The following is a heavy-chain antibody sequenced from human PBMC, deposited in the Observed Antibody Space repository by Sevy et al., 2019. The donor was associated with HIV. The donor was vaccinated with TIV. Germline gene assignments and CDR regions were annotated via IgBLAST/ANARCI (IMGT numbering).Heavy chain of an antibody. CDR2: ISAYNGNT. CDR3: ARSSSTSCCYYYYGMDV. V-gene: IGHV1-18*01. Sequence: ASVKVSCKASGYTFTRYGISWVRQAPGQGLEWMGWISAYNGNTNYAQKLQGRVTMTTDTSTSTACMELRSLRSDDTAVYYCARSSSTSCCYYYYGMDVWGQGTTVTVSS. D-gene: IGHD2-2*01. J-gene: IGHJ6*02. CDR1: GYTFTRYG.